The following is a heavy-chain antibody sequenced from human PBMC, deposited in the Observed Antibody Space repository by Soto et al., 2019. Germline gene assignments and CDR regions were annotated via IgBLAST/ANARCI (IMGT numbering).Heavy chain of an antibody. V-gene: IGHV3-21*01. D-gene: IGHD2-2*01. Sequence: EVQLVESGGGLVKPGGSLRLSCAASGFTFSSYSMNWVRQAPGKGLEWVSSISSSSSYIYYADSVKGRFTISRDNAKNSLDLQMNSLRAEDTAVYYCARAGAMHNANYYYYYTDVWGKGTTVTVSS. CDR3: ARAGAMHNANYYYYYTDV. CDR1: GFTFSSYS. J-gene: IGHJ6*03. CDR2: ISSSSSYI.